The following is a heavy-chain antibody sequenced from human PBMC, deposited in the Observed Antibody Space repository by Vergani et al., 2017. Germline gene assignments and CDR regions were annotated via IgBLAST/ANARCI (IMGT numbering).Heavy chain of an antibody. V-gene: IGHV4-34*01. D-gene: IGHD4-11*01. CDR3: ARVNTETSGHLYYYYCMDV. Sequence: QVQLQQWGGGLLKPSETLSLTCVVNGGSFTSYHWTWIRQSPGEGLEWVGDIDHTGRPDYNPSLKSRLTMSVDKSRNQFPLTLNSVTATDTAIYFCARVNTETSGHLYYYYCMDVWGQGTAVTVS. J-gene: IGHJ6*02. CDR1: GGSFTSYH. CDR2: IDHTGRP.